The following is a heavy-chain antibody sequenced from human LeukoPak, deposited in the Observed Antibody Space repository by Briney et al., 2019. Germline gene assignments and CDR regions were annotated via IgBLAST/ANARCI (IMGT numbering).Heavy chain of an antibody. J-gene: IGHJ6*02. D-gene: IGHD2-15*01. CDR3: ARDLRCSGGSCYSGPPYGMDV. V-gene: IGHV3-7*01. CDR2: IKQDGSEK. CDR1: GFTFSSYW. Sequence: GGSLRLSCAASGFTFSSYWMSWVRQAPGKGLEWVANIKQDGSEKYYVDSVKGRFTISRDNSKNTLYLQMNSLRAEDTAVYYCARDLRCSGGSCYSGPPYGMDVWGQGTTVTVSS.